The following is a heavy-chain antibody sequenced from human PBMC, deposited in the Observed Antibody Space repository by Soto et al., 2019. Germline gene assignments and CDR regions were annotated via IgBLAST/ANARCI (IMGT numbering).Heavy chain of an antibody. CDR1: GFTFSSCT. V-gene: IGHV3-21*01. D-gene: IGHD2-21*02. CDR2: ISPTTSHI. CDR3: SCFSAGACPPHYGMDV. Sequence: EVHLVESGGGLVKPGGSLRLSCAVSGFTFSSCTMNWVRQAPGKGLEWVSSISPTTSHIYYADSVKGRFTISRDNAKNSLFLQMNSLRAEDTAVYYCSCFSAGACPPHYGMDVWGQGTTVTVSS. J-gene: IGHJ6*02.